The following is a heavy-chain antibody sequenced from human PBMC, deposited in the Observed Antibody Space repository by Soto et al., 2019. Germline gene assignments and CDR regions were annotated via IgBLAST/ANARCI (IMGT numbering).Heavy chain of an antibody. D-gene: IGHD1-7*01. CDR1: GFTFSIYW. V-gene: IGHV3-7*01. Sequence: EVQLVESGGGLVQPGESLRLSCAASGFTFSIYWMCWVRQAPGKGLEWVANINQEGSEQYYVYSVKGRFTISRDNAKNSLYLQMNSLRAEDTAVYYCARASSTGTTDYWGQGTLVTVAS. J-gene: IGHJ4*02. CDR2: INQEGSEQ. CDR3: ARASSTGTTDY.